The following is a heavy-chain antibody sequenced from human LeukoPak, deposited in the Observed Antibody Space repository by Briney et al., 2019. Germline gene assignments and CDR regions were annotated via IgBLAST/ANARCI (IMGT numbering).Heavy chain of an antibody. CDR2: VSDGGST. Sequence: SETLSLTCSVSGGSITSYYWSWIPQPPGKGLEWIGHVSDGGSTNYSPSLKSRVSISVDTSKNQFSLKLNSVTAADTAVYFCARASTTFDDWGQGTLVTVSS. J-gene: IGHJ4*02. CDR3: ARASTTFDD. V-gene: IGHV4-59*01. CDR1: GGSITSYY. D-gene: IGHD1-14*01.